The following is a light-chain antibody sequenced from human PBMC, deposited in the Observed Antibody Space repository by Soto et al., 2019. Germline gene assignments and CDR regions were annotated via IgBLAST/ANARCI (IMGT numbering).Light chain of an antibody. J-gene: IGLJ3*02. CDR2: EDH. Sequence: QSVLTQPPSVSAAPGQKVTLSCSGISANIGSNYVSWYQQVPGTAPKLLIYEDHKRPSEIPDRFSGSKSGTSATLDITGLQIGDEADYYCGSWDGSLTAGVFGGGTKVTVL. V-gene: IGLV1-51*01. CDR1: SANIGSNY. CDR3: GSWDGSLTAGV.